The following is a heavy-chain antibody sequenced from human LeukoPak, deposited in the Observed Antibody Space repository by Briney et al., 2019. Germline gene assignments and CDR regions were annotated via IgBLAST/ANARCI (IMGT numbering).Heavy chain of an antibody. V-gene: IGHV3-23*01. J-gene: IGHJ4*02. CDR2: ISASGAST. Sequence: GGSLRLSCAASGLTFSSCAMSWVRQAPGKGPEWVSVISASGASTYYADSVRGRFTISRDNPKNTLYLQMSSLRAEDTAVYYCAKRASDWYYFDYWGQGNLVTVSS. CDR3: AKRASDWYYFDY. CDR1: GLTFSSCA. D-gene: IGHD3-9*01.